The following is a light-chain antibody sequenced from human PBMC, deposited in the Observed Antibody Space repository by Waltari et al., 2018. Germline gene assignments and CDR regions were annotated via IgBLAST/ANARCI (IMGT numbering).Light chain of an antibody. CDR2: AAS. CDR3: QQYGSSPIT. V-gene: IGKV3-20*01. Sequence: ENLLTQSPGTLSLSPGESATLSCRASQSVSSTYLAWYQQKPGQAPRLLIYAASSRATGIPDRFSGSGSGTDFTLTISRLEPEDFAVYYCQQYGSSPITFGPGTRVDI. CDR1: QSVSSTY. J-gene: IGKJ3*01.